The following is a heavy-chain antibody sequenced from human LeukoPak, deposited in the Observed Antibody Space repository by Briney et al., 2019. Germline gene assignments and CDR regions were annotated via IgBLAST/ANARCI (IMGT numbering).Heavy chain of an antibody. J-gene: IGHJ5*02. CDR2: MNPKSGNT. CDR1: GYTFTNYD. Sequence: GASVKVSCKASGYTFTNYDINWVRQATGQGPEWMGWMNPKSGNTGYAQKFQGRVTMTRNTSISTAYMGLSSLRSDDTAVYYCARDQDIVVVVAALRQREMGGFDPWGQGTLVTVSS. V-gene: IGHV1-8*01. D-gene: IGHD2-15*01. CDR3: ARDQDIVVVVAALRQREMGGFDP.